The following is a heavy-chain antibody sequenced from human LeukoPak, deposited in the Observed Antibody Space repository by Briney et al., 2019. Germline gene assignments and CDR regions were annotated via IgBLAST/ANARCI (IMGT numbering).Heavy chain of an antibody. Sequence: SETLSLTCAVCGVSISSDNWWTWVRQPPGKGLEWIGEINHRGSTNYNPSLKSRVTISVDTSKNQFSLKLSSVTAADTAVYYCARELGARPPHWFDPWGQGTLVTVSS. CDR2: INHRGST. D-gene: IGHD6-6*01. J-gene: IGHJ5*02. CDR1: GVSISSDNW. V-gene: IGHV4-4*02. CDR3: ARELGARPPHWFDP.